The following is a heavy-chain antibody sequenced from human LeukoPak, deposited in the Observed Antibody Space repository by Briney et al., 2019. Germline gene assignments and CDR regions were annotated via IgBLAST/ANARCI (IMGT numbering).Heavy chain of an antibody. CDR3: ARTIQYNWNDVGAFDI. CDR2: IIPIFGTA. J-gene: IGHJ3*02. Sequence: EASVKVSCKASGGTFSSYAISWVRQAPRQGLEWMGGIIPIFGTANYAQKFQGRVTITADESTSTAYMELSRLRSEDTAVYYCARTIQYNWNDVGAFDIWGQGTMVTVSS. D-gene: IGHD1-1*01. V-gene: IGHV1-69*01. CDR1: GGTFSSYA.